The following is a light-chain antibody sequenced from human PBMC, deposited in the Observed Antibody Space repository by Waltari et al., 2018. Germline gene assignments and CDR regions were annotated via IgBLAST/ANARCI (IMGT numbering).Light chain of an antibody. Sequence: VLTQSPGTLFLSPGERVTLSCRASQSLSKKYLAWYQQKPGQAPRLLIYGASSRAAGIPDRFSGSGSGTDFTLTISRLEPEDFAMYYCQQYGSSVMYTFGQGTKLEIK. CDR1: QSLSKKY. J-gene: IGKJ2*01. CDR2: GAS. CDR3: QQYGSSVMYT. V-gene: IGKV3-20*01.